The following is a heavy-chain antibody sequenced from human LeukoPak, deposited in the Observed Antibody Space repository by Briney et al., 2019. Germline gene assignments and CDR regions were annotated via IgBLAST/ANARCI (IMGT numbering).Heavy chain of an antibody. V-gene: IGHV3-23*01. Sequence: GGSLRLSCAASGFTFSSYTMSWVRQAPGKGLEGVSAISGSGGSTCYADSVKGRFTISRDNSKNTLYLQMNSLRAEDTAVYYCAKIATVMFDYWGQGTLVTVSS. CDR2: ISGSGGST. D-gene: IGHD4-17*01. J-gene: IGHJ4*02. CDR1: GFTFSSYT. CDR3: AKIATVMFDY.